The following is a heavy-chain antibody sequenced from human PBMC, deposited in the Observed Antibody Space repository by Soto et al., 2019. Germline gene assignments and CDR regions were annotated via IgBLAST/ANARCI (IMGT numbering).Heavy chain of an antibody. J-gene: IGHJ4*02. D-gene: IGHD6-19*01. CDR3: ARVGASTGISVAGTPYYFDY. CDR2: IIPIFGTA. CDR1: GGTFSSYA. Sequence: QVQLVQSGAEVKKPGSSVKVSCRASGGTFSSYAISWVRQAPGQGLEWMGGIIPIFGTANYAQKFQGRVTITADKSTSTAYMELSCLRSEDTAVYYYARVGASTGISVAGTPYYFDYWGQGTLVTVSS. V-gene: IGHV1-69*06.